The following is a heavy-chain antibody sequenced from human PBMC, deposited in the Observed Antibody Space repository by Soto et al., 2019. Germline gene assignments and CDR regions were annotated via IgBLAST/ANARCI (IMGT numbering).Heavy chain of an antibody. J-gene: IGHJ6*02. CDR2: IIPIFGTA. Sequence: SVKVSFKASGGTFSSYAISWVRQAPGQGLEWMGGIIPIFGTANYAQKFQGRVTITADESTSTAYMELSSLRSEDTAVYYCATDYDILTGMSGYYYGMDVWGQGTTVTVSS. V-gene: IGHV1-69*13. CDR3: ATDYDILTGMSGYYYGMDV. D-gene: IGHD3-9*01. CDR1: GGTFSSYA.